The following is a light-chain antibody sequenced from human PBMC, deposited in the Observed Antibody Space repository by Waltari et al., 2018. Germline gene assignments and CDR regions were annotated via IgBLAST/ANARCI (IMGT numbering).Light chain of an antibody. V-gene: IGKV1-39*01. Sequence: DIQMTQSPSSLSASVGDRVTITCRASQSVTSYLNWYQQKPGRAPNLLIYAASNLQSGVPSRFSGSGFGTEFTLTISSLQPEDFATYYCQQSYNTPFTFVPGTKVDI. CDR1: QSVTSY. J-gene: IGKJ3*01. CDR2: AAS. CDR3: QQSYNTPFT.